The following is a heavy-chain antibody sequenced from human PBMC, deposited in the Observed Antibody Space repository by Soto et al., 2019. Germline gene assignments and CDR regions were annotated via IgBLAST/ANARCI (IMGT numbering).Heavy chain of an antibody. J-gene: IGHJ3*02. D-gene: IGHD3-3*01. CDR2: IYYSGST. Sequence: SETLSLTCTVSGGSISSYYWSWIRQPPGKGLEWIGYIYYSGSTNYNPSLKSRVTISVDTSKNQFSLKLSSVTAADTAVYYCARVRGADFWSGRGAFDIWGQGTMVTVSS. CDR1: GGSISSYY. V-gene: IGHV4-59*01. CDR3: ARVRGADFWSGRGAFDI.